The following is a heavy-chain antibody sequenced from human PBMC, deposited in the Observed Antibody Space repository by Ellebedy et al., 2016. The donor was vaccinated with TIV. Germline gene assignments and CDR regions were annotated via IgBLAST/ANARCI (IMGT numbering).Heavy chain of an antibody. CDR3: AKAVRYTTGWGGALDI. D-gene: IGHD4-11*01. V-gene: IGHV3-23*01. J-gene: IGHJ3*02. CDR1: GFNFGGHA. Sequence: GESLKISCAASGFNFGGHAMKWVRQSPGKGLEWVSSIDGSGYSTHYADSVKSRFTISRDNSRNTLFLQMNSLRGEDTAVYFCAKAVRYTTGWGGALDIWGQGAMVTVSS. CDR2: IDGSGYST.